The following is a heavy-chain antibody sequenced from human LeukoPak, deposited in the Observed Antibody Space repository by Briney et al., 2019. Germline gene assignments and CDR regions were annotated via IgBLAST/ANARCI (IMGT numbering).Heavy chain of an antibody. CDR1: GGSISSYY. Sequence: SETLSLTCTVSGGSISSYYWSWIRQPPGKGLEWIGYIYYSGSTNYNPSLKSRDTISVDTSKNQFSLKLSSVTAADTAVYYCARTLSEYSSSSLGYWGQGTLVTVSS. CDR3: ARTLSEYSSSSLGY. V-gene: IGHV4-59*01. CDR2: IYYSGST. J-gene: IGHJ4*02. D-gene: IGHD6-6*01.